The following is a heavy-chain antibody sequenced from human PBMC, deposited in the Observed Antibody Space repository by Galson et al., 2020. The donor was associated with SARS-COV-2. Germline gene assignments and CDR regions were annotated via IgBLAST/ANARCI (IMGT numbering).Heavy chain of an antibody. CDR2: IYHSGST. D-gene: IGHD4-17*01. Sequence: SETLSLTCAVSGASISSSNWWTWVRQPPGKGLEWIGEIYHSGSTNYNPSLKSRVTISVDNSKNQFSLKLSSVTAADTALYYCAGGSVTTIRYFDLWGRGTLVTVSS. CDR3: AGGSVTTIRYFDL. V-gene: IGHV4-4*02. J-gene: IGHJ2*01. CDR1: GASISSSNW.